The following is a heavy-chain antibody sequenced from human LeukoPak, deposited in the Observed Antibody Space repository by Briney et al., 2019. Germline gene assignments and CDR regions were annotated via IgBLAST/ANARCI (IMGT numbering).Heavy chain of an antibody. CDR2: IKSDGSST. CDR1: GFTFDDYA. V-gene: IGHV3-74*01. J-gene: IGHJ4*02. Sequence: GGSLRLSCAASGFTFDDYAMHWVRQAPGKGLVWVSHIKSDGSSTSYADSVKGRFTISRDNAKNTLYLQMNSLRAEDTAVYYCARDRGYTQDYWGQGTLVTVSS. D-gene: IGHD5-12*01. CDR3: ARDRGYTQDY.